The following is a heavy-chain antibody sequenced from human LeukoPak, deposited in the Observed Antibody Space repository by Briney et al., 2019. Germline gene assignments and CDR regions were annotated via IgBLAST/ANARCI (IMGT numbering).Heavy chain of an antibody. D-gene: IGHD3-10*02. CDR2: ISSSSSYI. J-gene: IGHJ6*04. Sequence: GGSLRLSWAACGFTFSSYEMNWVRQAPGKGLEWVSSISSSSSYIYYADSVKGRFTISRDNAKNSLYLQMNSLRADDTAVYYCAELGITMIGGVWGKGTTVTISS. CDR1: GFTFSSYE. CDR3: AELGITMIGGV. V-gene: IGHV3-21*01.